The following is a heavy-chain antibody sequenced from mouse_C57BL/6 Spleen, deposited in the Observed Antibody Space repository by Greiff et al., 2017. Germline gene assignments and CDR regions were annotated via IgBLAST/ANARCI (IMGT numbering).Heavy chain of an antibody. D-gene: IGHD2-2*01. V-gene: IGHV3-6*01. J-gene: IGHJ4*01. CDR1: GYSITSGYY. CDR3: ARVIYYGYRNYAMDY. CDR2: ISYDGSN. Sequence: EVQLQESGPGLVKPSQSLSLTCSVTGYSITSGYYWNWLRQFPGNKLEWMGYISYDGSNNYNPSLKNRISITRDTSKNQFFLKLNSVTTEDTATYYCARVIYYGYRNYAMDYWGQGTSVTVSS.